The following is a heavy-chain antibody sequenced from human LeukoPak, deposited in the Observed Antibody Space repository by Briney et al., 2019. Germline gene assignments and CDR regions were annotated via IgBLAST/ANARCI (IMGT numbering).Heavy chain of an antibody. Sequence: SETLSLTCTVSGGSISGYYWSWIRQPPGKGLEWVGFIPYSGRTSYNPSLKSRVAISVETSKNEFSLKLTSVTVADTAVYYCARYLCSGGTCYGFDYWGQGTPVTVSS. CDR3: ARYLCSGGTCYGFDY. CDR1: GGSISGYY. D-gene: IGHD2-15*01. V-gene: IGHV4-59*01. CDR2: IPYSGRT. J-gene: IGHJ4*02.